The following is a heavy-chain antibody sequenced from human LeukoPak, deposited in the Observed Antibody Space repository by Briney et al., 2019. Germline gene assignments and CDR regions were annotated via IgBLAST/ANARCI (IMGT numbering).Heavy chain of an antibody. CDR3: AKDRGLSFY. CDR1: GFTFSSAW. V-gene: IGHV3-23*01. D-gene: IGHD2/OR15-2a*01. Sequence: GGSLRLSCEASGFTFSSAWMSWVRQAPGKGLEWVSAISGSGGSTYYADSVKGRFTISRDNSKNTLYLQMNSLRAEDTAVYYCAKDRGLSFYGGQGTLVTVSS. CDR2: ISGSGGST. J-gene: IGHJ4*02.